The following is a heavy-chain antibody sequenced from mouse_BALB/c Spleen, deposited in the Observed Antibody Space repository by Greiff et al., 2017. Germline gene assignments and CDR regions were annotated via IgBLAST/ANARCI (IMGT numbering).Heavy chain of an antibody. D-gene: IGHD2-4*01. Sequence: QVQLQQSGAELVRPGTSVKVSCKASGYAFTNHLIEWVKQRPGQGLEWIGVINPGSGGTNYNEKCKGKSTLTADNTSSTAYMQLSSLTSDDSAVYLCARDDYGLLDYWGQGTTLTVSS. CDR2: INPGSGGT. CDR1: GYAFTNHL. J-gene: IGHJ2*01. V-gene: IGHV1-54*01. CDR3: ARDDYGLLDY.